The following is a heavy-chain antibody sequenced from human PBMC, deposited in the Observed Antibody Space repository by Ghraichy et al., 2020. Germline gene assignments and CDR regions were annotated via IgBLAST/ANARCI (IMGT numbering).Heavy chain of an antibody. V-gene: IGHV3-73*01. CDR1: GFTFSGSA. Sequence: GGSLRLSCAASGFTFSGSAMHWVRQASGKGLEWVGHVRSKINNYATAYGASVKGRFTISRDDSKNTAFLQMDSLKTEDTAMYYCTTGTFGWGQGTRVTVAS. D-gene: IGHD3-16*01. CDR3: TTGTFG. J-gene: IGHJ4*02. CDR2: VRSKINNYAT.